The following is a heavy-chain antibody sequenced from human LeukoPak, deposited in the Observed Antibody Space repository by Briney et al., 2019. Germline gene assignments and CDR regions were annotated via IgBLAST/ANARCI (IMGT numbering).Heavy chain of an antibody. V-gene: IGHV1-69*04. D-gene: IGHD3-22*01. CDR3: ARSREGHDSSGYYPHDAFDI. CDR2: IIPILGIE. Sequence: ASVKVSCKASGGTFSSYAISWVRQAPGQGLEWMGRIIPILGIENYAQKFQGRVTITADKSTSTAYMELSSLRSEDTAVYYCARSREGHDSSGYYPHDAFDIWGQGTMVTVSS. J-gene: IGHJ3*02. CDR1: GGTFSSYA.